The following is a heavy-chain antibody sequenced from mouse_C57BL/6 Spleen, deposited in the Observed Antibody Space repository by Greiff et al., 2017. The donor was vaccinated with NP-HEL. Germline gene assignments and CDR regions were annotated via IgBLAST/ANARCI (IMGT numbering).Heavy chain of an antibody. CDR1: GYSITSGYY. CDR2: ISYDGSN. CDR3: ARIPTIGYFDV. J-gene: IGHJ1*03. D-gene: IGHD2-12*01. V-gene: IGHV3-6*01. Sequence: EVQRVESGPGLVKPSQSLSLTCSVTGYSITSGYYWNWIRQFPGNKLEWMGYISYDGSNNYNPSLKNRISITRDTSKNQFFLKLNSVTTEDTATYYCARIPTIGYFDVWGTGTTVTVSS.